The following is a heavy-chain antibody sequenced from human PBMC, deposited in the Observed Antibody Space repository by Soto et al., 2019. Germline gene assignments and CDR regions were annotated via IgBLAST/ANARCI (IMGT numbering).Heavy chain of an antibody. CDR1: GYTFTSYG. Sequence: ASVKVSCKASGYTFTSYGISWVRQAPGQGLEWMGWISAYNGNTNYAQKLEGRVTMTTDPSTSTAYMELRSLRSDDTAVYYCARDLNHDFWSGYPNWFDPWGQGTLVTVSS. D-gene: IGHD3-3*01. V-gene: IGHV1-18*01. CDR3: ARDLNHDFWSGYPNWFDP. J-gene: IGHJ5*02. CDR2: ISAYNGNT.